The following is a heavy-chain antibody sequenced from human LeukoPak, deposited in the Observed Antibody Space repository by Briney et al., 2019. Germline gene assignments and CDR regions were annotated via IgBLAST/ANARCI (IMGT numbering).Heavy chain of an antibody. V-gene: IGHV3-64*01. J-gene: IGHJ4*02. CDR1: GFTFSSYA. CDR2: ISSSGGST. CDR3: VGRWDTYGYPDY. D-gene: IGHD5-18*01. Sequence: GGSLRLSCAASGFTFSSYAMHWVRQAPGKGLEYVSAISSSGGSTYYANSVKGRFTISRDYSKNTLYLQNGMRAEDDMVEYYCVGRWDTYGYPDYWGQGTLVTVSA.